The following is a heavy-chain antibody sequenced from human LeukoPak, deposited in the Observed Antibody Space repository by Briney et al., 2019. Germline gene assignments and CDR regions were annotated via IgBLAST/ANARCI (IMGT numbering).Heavy chain of an antibody. CDR2: IVPIFGTA. V-gene: IGHV1-69*13. J-gene: IGHJ4*02. CDR3: ANTSGYCSAGSCYSKLDY. Sequence: SVKVSCKASGGHFSSYGISWVRQAPGQGLEWMGGIVPIFGTANYAQKFQGRVTITADESTSTTYMDLSSLRSEDTAVYYCANTSGYCSAGSCYSKLDYWGQGTLVTVSS. CDR1: GGHFSSYG. D-gene: IGHD2-15*01.